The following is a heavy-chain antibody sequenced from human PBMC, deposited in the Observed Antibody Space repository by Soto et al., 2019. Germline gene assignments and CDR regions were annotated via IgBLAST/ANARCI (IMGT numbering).Heavy chain of an antibody. Sequence: QVQLVESGGGLVKPGGSLRLSCAASGFTFSDYYMSWIRQAPGKGLEWVSYISISGSTIYYADSVKGRFTISRDNTRNSLYLQMYSLRAEDTAMFYCARQGELPDAFEIWGQGTMVTVSS. J-gene: IGHJ3*02. CDR2: ISISGSTI. CDR3: ARQGELPDAFEI. D-gene: IGHD1-26*01. V-gene: IGHV3-11*01. CDR1: GFTFSDYY.